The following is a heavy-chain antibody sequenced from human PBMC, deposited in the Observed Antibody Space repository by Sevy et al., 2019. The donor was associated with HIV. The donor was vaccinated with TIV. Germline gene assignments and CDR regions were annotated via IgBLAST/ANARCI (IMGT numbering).Heavy chain of an antibody. Sequence: SETLSLTCTVSGGSISSSSYYWGWIRQPPGKGLELIGSIYYSGSTYYNPSLKSRVTISVDTSKNQFSLKLSSVTPADTAVYYCARRGYGSSGGYYSGWGQGTLVTVSS. D-gene: IGHD1-26*01. CDR2: IYYSGST. J-gene: IGHJ4*02. CDR3: ARRGYGSSGGYYSG. V-gene: IGHV4-39*01. CDR1: GGSISSSSYY.